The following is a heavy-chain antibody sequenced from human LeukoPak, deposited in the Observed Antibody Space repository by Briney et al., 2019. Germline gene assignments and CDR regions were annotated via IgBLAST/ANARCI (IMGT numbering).Heavy chain of an antibody. V-gene: IGHV3-64D*06. D-gene: IGHD3-10*01. CDR3: VKTVYGTMVRGVITSPLDY. J-gene: IGHJ4*02. CDR2: TSSNGGST. Sequence: PGGSLRLSCSASGFTFNSYAMHWVRQAPGKGLEYVSATSSNGGSTYYADSVKGRFTISRDNSKNTLYLQMSSLRAEDTAVYYCVKTVYGTMVRGVITSPLDYWGQGTLVTVSS. CDR1: GFTFNSYA.